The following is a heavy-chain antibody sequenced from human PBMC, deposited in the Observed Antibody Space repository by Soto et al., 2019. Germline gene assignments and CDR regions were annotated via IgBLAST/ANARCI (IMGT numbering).Heavy chain of an antibody. Sequence: EVQLVESGGGLVQPGGSLRLSCAASGFIFSNYNMHWVRQAPGKGLEWVSYISSSSNTIYYADSVKGRFTISRDNAKNSLYLQMNSLRAEDTAVYYCARPSCGGDCYSPVYRGQGTLVTVSS. V-gene: IGHV3-48*01. CDR3: ARPSCGGDCYSPVY. J-gene: IGHJ4*02. CDR1: GFIFSNYN. CDR2: ISSSSNTI. D-gene: IGHD2-21*02.